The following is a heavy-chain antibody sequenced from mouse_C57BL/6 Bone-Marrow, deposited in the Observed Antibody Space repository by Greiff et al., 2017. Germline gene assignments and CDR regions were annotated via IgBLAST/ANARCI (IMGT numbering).Heavy chain of an antibody. D-gene: IGHD1-1*01. CDR1: GFSLTSYG. V-gene: IGHV2-2*01. Sequence: VQLQESGPGLVQPSQSLYITCTVSGFSLTSYGVNWVRQSPGKGLEWLGVIWSGGSTDYNAAFISSMSISKDNSKSQVFCKRNSLPADDTAIYYGARNFGSSPFDYWGQGTTLTVSS. CDR2: IWSGGST. CDR3: ARNFGSSPFDY. J-gene: IGHJ2*01.